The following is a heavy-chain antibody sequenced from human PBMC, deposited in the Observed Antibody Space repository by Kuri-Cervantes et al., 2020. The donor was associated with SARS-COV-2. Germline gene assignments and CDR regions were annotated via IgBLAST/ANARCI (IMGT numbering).Heavy chain of an antibody. CDR2: INHSGST. Sequence: SETLSLTCAVYGGSFSGYYWSCIRQPPGKGLEWIGEINHSGSTNYNPSLKSRVTISVDTSKNQLSLKLSSVTAADTAVYYCASPRDWYYYGMDVWGQGTTVTVSS. D-gene: IGHD3/OR15-3a*01. CDR3: ASPRDWYYYGMDV. V-gene: IGHV4-34*01. CDR1: GGSFSGYY. J-gene: IGHJ6*02.